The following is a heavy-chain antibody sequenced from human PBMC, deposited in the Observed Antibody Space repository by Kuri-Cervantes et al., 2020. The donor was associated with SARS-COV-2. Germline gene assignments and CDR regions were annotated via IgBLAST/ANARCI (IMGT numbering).Heavy chain of an antibody. Sequence: ASVKVSCKASGYSLTNYYGYYMHWVRQAPGQGLEWMGIINPSGGSTSYAQKFQGRVTVTRDTSTSTVYMELSSLRSEDTAVYYCARLLIVREGRDAFDIWGQGTMVTVSS. CDR2: INPSGGST. J-gene: IGHJ3*02. CDR1: GYSLTNYYGYY. CDR3: ARLLIVREGRDAFDI. D-gene: IGHD3-22*01. V-gene: IGHV1-46*03.